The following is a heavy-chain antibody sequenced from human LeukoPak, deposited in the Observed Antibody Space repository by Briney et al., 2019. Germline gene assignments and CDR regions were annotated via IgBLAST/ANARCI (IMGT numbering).Heavy chain of an antibody. CDR1: GGSFSGYY. V-gene: IGHV4-34*01. Sequence: SETLSLTCAVYGGSFSGYYWSWIRQPPGKGLEWIGEINHSGSTNNNPSLKSRVTISVDTSKNQFSLKLSSVTAADTAVYYCARAYCSGGSCYSSRGMFDPWGQGTLVTVSS. D-gene: IGHD2-15*01. J-gene: IGHJ5*02. CDR3: ARAYCSGGSCYSSRGMFDP. CDR2: INHSGST.